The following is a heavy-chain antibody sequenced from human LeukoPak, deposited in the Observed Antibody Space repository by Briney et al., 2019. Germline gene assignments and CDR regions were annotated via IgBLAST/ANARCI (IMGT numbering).Heavy chain of an antibody. CDR1: GGSISSSSYY. CDR2: IYYSGST. D-gene: IGHD3-10*01. V-gene: IGHV4-39*01. J-gene: IGHJ4*02. CDR3: ARHDPMVHYFDY. Sequence: PSETLSLTCTVSGGSISSSSYYWGWIRQPPGKGLEWIGSIYYSGSTYYNPPLKSRVTISVDTSKNQFSLKLSSVTAADTAVYYCARHDPMVHYFDYWGQGTLVTVSS.